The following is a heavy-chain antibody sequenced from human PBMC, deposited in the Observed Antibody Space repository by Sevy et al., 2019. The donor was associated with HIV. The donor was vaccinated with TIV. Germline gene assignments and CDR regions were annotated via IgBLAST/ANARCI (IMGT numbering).Heavy chain of an antibody. CDR1: GFAFSDHY. Sequence: GGSLRLSCAASGFAFSDHYVDWVRQAPGKGLEWVGRIRNRPNRYTTEYAASVEGRFTISRDDSRHSLYLQMNSRKTEDSAVYYCVRGPNCGVGGCQQISPYCLDVWGKGATVTVSS. CDR3: VRGPNCGVGGCQQISPYCLDV. J-gene: IGHJ6*03. V-gene: IGHV3-72*01. CDR2: IRNRPNRYTT. D-gene: IGHD2-21*01.